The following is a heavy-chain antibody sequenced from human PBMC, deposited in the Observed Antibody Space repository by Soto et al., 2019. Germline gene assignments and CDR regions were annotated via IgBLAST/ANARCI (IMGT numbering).Heavy chain of an antibody. CDR1: GFTFCSYS. CDR2: ISRSSSYI. J-gene: IGHJ4*02. D-gene: IGHD6-13*01. CDR3: ARGYSSSWYQFDY. V-gene: IGHV3-21*01. Sequence: PCGSLRVSCAASGFTFCSYSMNWVRQAPGKGLEWVSSISRSSSYIYYADTVKGRFTISRDNAKNSLYLQMNSLRAEDTAVYYCARGYSSSWYQFDYWGQGTLVTVSS.